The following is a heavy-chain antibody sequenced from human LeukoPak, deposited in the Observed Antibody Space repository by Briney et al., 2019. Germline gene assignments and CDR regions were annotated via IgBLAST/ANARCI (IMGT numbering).Heavy chain of an antibody. CDR1: GFTFTNYA. D-gene: IGHD6-13*01. CDR2: IGGSGGTT. V-gene: IGHV3-23*01. CDR3: AKGDSSSWYGD. Sequence: PGGSLRLSCAASGFTFTNYAMSWIRQAPGKGLEWVSLIGGSGGTTYYADSVKGRFTISRDNSKNTLYLQMNSLRAEDTALYYCAKGDSSSWYGDWGQGTLVTVSS. J-gene: IGHJ4*02.